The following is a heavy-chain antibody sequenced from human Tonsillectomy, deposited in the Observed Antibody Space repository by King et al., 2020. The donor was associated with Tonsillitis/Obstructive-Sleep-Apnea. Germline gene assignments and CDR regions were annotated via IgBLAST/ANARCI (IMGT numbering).Heavy chain of an antibody. V-gene: IGHV2-70*11. D-gene: IGHD1-1*01. J-gene: IGHJ6*03. CDR3: ARSPLATTYYYYYMDV. CDR2: IDWDDDK. Sequence: TLKESGPALVKPTQTLTLTCSFSGFSLSTSGMSVSWIRQPPGKALEWLARIDWDDDKYYSPSLKTRLTISKDTSKNQVVLTMTNMDPVDTATYYCARSPLATTYYYYYMDVWGNGTTVTVSS. CDR1: GFSLSTSGMS.